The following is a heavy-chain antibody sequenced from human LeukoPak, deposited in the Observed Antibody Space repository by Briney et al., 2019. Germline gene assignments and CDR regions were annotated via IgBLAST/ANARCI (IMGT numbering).Heavy chain of an antibody. Sequence: PGGSLRLSCAASGFTFKNYWMTGVRQAPGKGLEWVGNINLDGSDKYYGDSVKGRFTISRDNAKNSLYLKMNSLRAEDTAVYYCARDTRYFDYWGQGTLVTVSS. CDR2: INLDGSDK. CDR3: ARDTRYFDY. CDR1: GFTFKNYW. J-gene: IGHJ4*02. V-gene: IGHV3-7*01.